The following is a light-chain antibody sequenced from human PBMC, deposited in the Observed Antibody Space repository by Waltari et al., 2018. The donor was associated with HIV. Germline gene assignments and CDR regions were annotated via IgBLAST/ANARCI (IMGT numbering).Light chain of an antibody. J-gene: IGLJ1*01. CDR1: SSNIGRNT. Sequence: QSVLTQPHSASGTPGQTVTISCSGTSSNIGRNTVNWYRQLPGTPPNLYIYSDNQRPVAVPARFSASKSGTSASLAIRGLQCEDEAIYYCSSWGDTLTGLCVFGTGTKVTVL. CDR3: SSWGDTLTGLCV. V-gene: IGLV1-44*01. CDR2: SDN.